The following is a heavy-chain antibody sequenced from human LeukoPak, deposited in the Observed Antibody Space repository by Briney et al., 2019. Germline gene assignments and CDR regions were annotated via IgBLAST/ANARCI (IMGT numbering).Heavy chain of an antibody. J-gene: IGHJ4*02. CDR1: GGTFSSYA. Sequence: SSVKVSRKASGGTFSSYAISWVRQAPGQGLEWMGGIIPIFGTANYAQKFQGRVTITTDESTSTAYMELSSLRSEDTAVYYCARRSDPDYYDSSGYYDYWGQGTLVTVSS. D-gene: IGHD3-22*01. CDR3: ARRSDPDYYDSSGYYDY. V-gene: IGHV1-69*05. CDR2: IIPIFGTA.